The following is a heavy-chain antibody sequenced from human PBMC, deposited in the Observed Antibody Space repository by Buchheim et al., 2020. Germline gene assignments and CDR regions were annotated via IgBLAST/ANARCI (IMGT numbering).Heavy chain of an antibody. CDR2: IDPDGTTI. Sequence: EVQLVESGGGLVQPAGSLRLSCAASGFSVSRYWMHWVRHAAGKGPVWVSRIDPDGTTISYAASVRGRFTISSDSATNTLFLQMNSRWDDDTAIYYCVKDFWGDEDYWGQGTL. V-gene: IGHV3-74*01. CDR3: VKDFWGDEDY. D-gene: IGHD7-27*01. CDR1: GFSVSRYW. J-gene: IGHJ4*02.